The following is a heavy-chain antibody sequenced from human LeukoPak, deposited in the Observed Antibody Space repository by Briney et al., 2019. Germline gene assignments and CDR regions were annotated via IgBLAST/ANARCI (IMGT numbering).Heavy chain of an antibody. D-gene: IGHD3-3*01. CDR3: ARDGVTIIGVVDNWFDP. V-gene: IGHV3-11*01. J-gene: IGHJ5*02. Sequence: GGSLRLSCAASGFTFSDYYMSWIRQAPGKGPEWVSYISSSGSTIYYADSVKGRFTISRDNAKNSLYLQMNSLRAEDTAVYYCARDGVTIIGVVDNWFDPWGQGTLVTVSS. CDR2: ISSSGSTI. CDR1: GFTFSDYY.